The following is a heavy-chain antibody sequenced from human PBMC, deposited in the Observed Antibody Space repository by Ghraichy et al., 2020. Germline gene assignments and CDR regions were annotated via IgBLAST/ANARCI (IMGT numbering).Heavy chain of an antibody. CDR3: AHSSFYLGSGNYPLFDL. Sequence: SGPTLVKPTQTLTLTCNFSGFSLSTAEVGVAWIRQPPGKALEWLALIYGTDQKLYTPSLMTRLTVTKNTSKKVVLLTLTNVAPADTATYFCAHSSFYLGSGNYPLFDLWGQGTRVTVSS. CDR2: IYGTDQK. CDR1: GFSLSTAEVG. V-gene: IGHV2-5*01. D-gene: IGHD3-16*01. J-gene: IGHJ4*01.